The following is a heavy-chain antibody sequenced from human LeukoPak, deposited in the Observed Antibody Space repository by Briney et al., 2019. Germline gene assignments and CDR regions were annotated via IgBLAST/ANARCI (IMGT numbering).Heavy chain of an antibody. CDR1: GLTFTSHG. J-gene: IGHJ4*02. CDR2: VRNDGSDT. D-gene: IGHD4-23*01. Sequence: PGKSLRLSCTTSGLTFTSHGFHWLRQVVGKRLEWVAFVRNDGSDTYHANSVKGRFSISRDDSKNTLYLQMNSLRPEDTAIYYCARDRGKDYFDSWGQGTQVTVSS. CDR3: ARDRGKDYFDS. V-gene: IGHV3-33*01.